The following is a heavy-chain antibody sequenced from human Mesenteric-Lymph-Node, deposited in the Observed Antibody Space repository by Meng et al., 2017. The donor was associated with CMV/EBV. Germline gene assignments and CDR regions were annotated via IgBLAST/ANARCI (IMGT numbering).Heavy chain of an antibody. J-gene: IGHJ4*02. CDR1: GFIFDDYA. CDR2: IRLDGGEK. D-gene: IGHD2-15*01. V-gene: IGHV3-7*01. CDR3: ARRSALDY. Sequence: GGSLRLSCAASGFIFDDYAMHWVRQVPRKGLEWVASIRLDGGEKHYVDPVEGRFTISRDNAKNSLHLQMNSLRTEDTAVYYCARRSALDYWGQGTLVTVSS.